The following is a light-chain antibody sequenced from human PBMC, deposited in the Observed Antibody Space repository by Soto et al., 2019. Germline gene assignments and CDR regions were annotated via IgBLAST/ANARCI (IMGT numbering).Light chain of an antibody. Sequence: EIVLTQSPATLSLSPGERVTLTCRASQSVSSYLAWYQQKSGQSPRLLIYDASNRATGIPARFSGSGSGTDFTFTISSLEPEDFAVYYCHQRSNWPLTFGGGTKLEIK. CDR2: DAS. CDR3: HQRSNWPLT. V-gene: IGKV3-11*01. CDR1: QSVSSY. J-gene: IGKJ4*01.